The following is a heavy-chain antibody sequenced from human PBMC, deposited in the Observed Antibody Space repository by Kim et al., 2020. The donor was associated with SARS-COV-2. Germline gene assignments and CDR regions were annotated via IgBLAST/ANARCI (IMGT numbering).Heavy chain of an antibody. CDR2: P. V-gene: IGHV7-4-1*02. J-gene: IGHJ4*02. D-gene: IGHD3-10*01. CDR3: ARVDGSGSSDF. Sequence: PTYAQGFPGRFVFSLDTSVSTAYLQISSLEAEDTAVYYCARVDGSGSSDFWGQGTLVTVSS.